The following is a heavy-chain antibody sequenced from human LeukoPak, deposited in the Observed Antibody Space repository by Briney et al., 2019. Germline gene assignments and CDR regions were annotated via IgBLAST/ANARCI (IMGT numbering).Heavy chain of an antibody. D-gene: IGHD2-15*01. J-gene: IGHJ4*02. Sequence: GGSLRLSCAASGFTFSSYAMSWVRQAPGKGPEWVSAISGSGGSTYYADSVKGRFTISRDNSKNTLYLQMNSLRAEDTAVYYCAKFQRGAATPYYFDYWGQGTLVTVSS. CDR3: AKFQRGAATPYYFDY. CDR2: ISGSGGST. V-gene: IGHV3-23*01. CDR1: GFTFSSYA.